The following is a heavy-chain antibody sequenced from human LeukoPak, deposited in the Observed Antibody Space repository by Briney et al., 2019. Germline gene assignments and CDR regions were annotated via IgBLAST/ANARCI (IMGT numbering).Heavy chain of an antibody. CDR1: GGSFSVYY. D-gene: IGHD5-18*01. V-gene: IGHV4-34*01. CDR2: INHSGST. Sequence: SETLSLTCAVYGGSFSVYYWSWIRQPPGKGLEWIGEINHSGSTNYNPSLKSRITISVDTSKNQFSLKLSSVTAADTAVYYCARRAWIQHSWNFDLWGRGTLVTVSS. J-gene: IGHJ2*01. CDR3: ARRAWIQHSWNFDL.